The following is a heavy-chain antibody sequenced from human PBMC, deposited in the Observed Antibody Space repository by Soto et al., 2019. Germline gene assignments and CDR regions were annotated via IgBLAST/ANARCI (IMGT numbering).Heavy chain of an antibody. Sequence: SATLSLTCTVSGGSISRSSNHWGWNRPPPGKGLEWIGKINHSGSTNYNPSLKSRVTISVDTSKNQFSLKLSSVTAADTAVYYCARWSRYFDWYRVRDYYMDVWGKGTTVTVSS. CDR1: GGSISRSSNH. J-gene: IGHJ6*03. CDR2: INHSGST. CDR3: ARWSRYFDWYRVRDYYMDV. V-gene: IGHV4-39*07. D-gene: IGHD3-9*01.